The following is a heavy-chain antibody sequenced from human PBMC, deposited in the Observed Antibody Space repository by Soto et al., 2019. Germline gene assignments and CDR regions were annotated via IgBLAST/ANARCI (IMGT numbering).Heavy chain of an antibody. J-gene: IGHJ6*02. CDR2: IYPGDSDT. D-gene: IGHD2-15*01. V-gene: IGHV5-51*01. Sequence: GESLKISCKGSGYSFTSYWIGCVRQMPGKGLEWMVIIYPGDSDTRYSPSFQGQVTISADKSISTAYLQWSSLKASDTAMYYCAGTPDYYYYGMDVWGQGTTVTVSS. CDR1: GYSFTSYW. CDR3: AGTPDYYYYGMDV.